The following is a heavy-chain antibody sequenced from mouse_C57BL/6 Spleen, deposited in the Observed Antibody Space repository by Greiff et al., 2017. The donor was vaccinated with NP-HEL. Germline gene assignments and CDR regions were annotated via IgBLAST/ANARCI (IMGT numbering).Heavy chain of an antibody. J-gene: IGHJ4*01. D-gene: IGHD2-5*01. CDR2: FYPGSGSI. V-gene: IGHV1-62-2*01. CDR3: ARQGAYYSNLYAMDY. Sequence: QVHVKQSGAELVKPGASVKLSCKASGYTFTEYTIHWVKQRSGQGLEWIGWFYPGSGSIKYNEKFKDKATLTADKSSSTVYMELSRLTSEDSAVYFCARQGAYYSNLYAMDYWGQGTSVTVSS. CDR1: GYTFTEYT.